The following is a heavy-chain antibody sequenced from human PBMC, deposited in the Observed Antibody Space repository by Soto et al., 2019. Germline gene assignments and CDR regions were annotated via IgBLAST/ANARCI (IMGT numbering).Heavy chain of an antibody. Sequence: QVQLVQSGDEVKKPGASVKVSCKASGYIFVNYGIAWVRQAPGQGLEWMGWISPYTGNTHSATKVQGRLTMTTDTXPSTAYKDLGSLTSDDTAVYYCVTVDNYVTPTPQDVWGQGTTVTVSS. CDR1: GYIFVNYG. V-gene: IGHV1-18*01. D-gene: IGHD3-16*01. CDR2: ISPYTGNT. J-gene: IGHJ6*02. CDR3: VTVDNYVTPTPQDV.